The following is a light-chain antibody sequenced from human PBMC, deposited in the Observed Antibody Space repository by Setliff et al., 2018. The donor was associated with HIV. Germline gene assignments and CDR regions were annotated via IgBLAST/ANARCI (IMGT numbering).Light chain of an antibody. CDR2: EVN. CDR1: TSDVGSYNL. Sequence: QSALTQPASVSGSPGQSITISCTGNTSDVGSYNLVSWYQQHSGKAPKLIIYEVNKRPSGVPDRFSGSKSGNTASLTVSGLQAEDEADYYCSSYAGSNDYVFGTGTKVTVL. V-gene: IGLV2-8*01. J-gene: IGLJ1*01. CDR3: SSYAGSNDYV.